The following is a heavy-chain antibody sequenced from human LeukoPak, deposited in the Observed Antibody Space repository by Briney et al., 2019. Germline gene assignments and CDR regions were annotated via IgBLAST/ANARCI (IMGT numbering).Heavy chain of an antibody. Sequence: PGGSLRLSCAASGFTFSSYWLSWVRQAPGKGLEWVANIKQDGSDKYHADSVKGRLTISRDNAKNSLYLQMNSLRAEDTAVYYCAREYYSGSYYDYWGQGTLVTVSS. J-gene: IGHJ4*02. CDR2: IKQDGSDK. V-gene: IGHV3-7*01. CDR3: AREYYSGSYYDY. CDR1: GFTFSSYW. D-gene: IGHD1-26*01.